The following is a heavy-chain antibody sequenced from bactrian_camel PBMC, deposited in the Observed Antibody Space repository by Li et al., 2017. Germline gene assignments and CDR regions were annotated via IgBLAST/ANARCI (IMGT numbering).Heavy chain of an antibody. V-gene: IGHV3S35*01. J-gene: IGHJ6*01. CDR3: VADMLTHAFGNLGY. Sequence: VQLVESGGGLVQPGGSLRLSCAASGFTSSIYWMSWVRQAPGKGLEWVSSIDSDGSSTDYAASLKDRFLISRDNAKNTVHLQMNNLRPEDTAVYYCVADMLTHAFGNLGYWGQGTQVTVS. CDR2: IDSDGSST. D-gene: IGHD1*01. CDR1: GFTSSIYW.